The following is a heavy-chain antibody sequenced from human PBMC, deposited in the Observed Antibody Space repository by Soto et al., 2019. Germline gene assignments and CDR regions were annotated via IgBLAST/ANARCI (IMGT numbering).Heavy chain of an antibody. J-gene: IGHJ4*02. V-gene: IGHV1-8*01. CDR3: AGVMGSVAF. D-gene: IGHD1-26*01. CDR2: MNPKSGYT. CDR1: GYTFSNYD. Sequence: QVQLVQSGAEVKKPGTSVRISCKTSGYTFSNYDINWVRQAAGQGLEWMGWMNPKSGYTGSARNFQGRVNMTRDSSMTTVYMELSSLRDEDTAMYYCAGVMGSVAFWGRGNLVTVSS.